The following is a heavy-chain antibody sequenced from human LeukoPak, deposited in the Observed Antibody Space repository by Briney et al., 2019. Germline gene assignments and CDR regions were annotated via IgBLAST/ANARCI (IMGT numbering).Heavy chain of an antibody. CDR3: AHIPTAVTDTWFDY. CDR1: GFSLSTGGVG. Sequence: SGPTLVNPTQTLTLTCTFSGFSLSTGGVGVGWIRQPPGKALEWLALIYWNDDNRYSPSLKSRLTITKDTSKNQVVLTLTNMDPVDTATYYCAHIPTAVTDTWFDYWGQGTLVTVSS. V-gene: IGHV2-5*01. CDR2: IYWNDDN. J-gene: IGHJ4*02. D-gene: IGHD4-11*01.